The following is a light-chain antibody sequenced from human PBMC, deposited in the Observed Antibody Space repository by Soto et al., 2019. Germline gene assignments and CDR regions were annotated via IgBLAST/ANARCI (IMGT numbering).Light chain of an antibody. CDR1: QSVRSNY. J-gene: IGKJ1*01. Sequence: ENVLTQSPGTLSLSPGERATLSCRASQSVRSNYLAWYQQKPGQAPRLLIHGASSRATGIPDRFSGGGSGTDFTLIINRLEPEDFALYYCQQYGGSPWTFGQGTKVEFK. V-gene: IGKV3-20*01. CDR3: QQYGGSPWT. CDR2: GAS.